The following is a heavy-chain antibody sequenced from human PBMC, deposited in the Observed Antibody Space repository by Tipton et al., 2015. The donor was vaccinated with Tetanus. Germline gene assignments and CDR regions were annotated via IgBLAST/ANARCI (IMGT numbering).Heavy chain of an antibody. J-gene: IGHJ4*02. CDR3: ARQQSGSFTPFDY. V-gene: IGHV4-39*01. D-gene: IGHD3-3*01. CDR1: GGSIRGGTFY. Sequence: TLSLTCTVSGGSIRGGTFYWGWIRQPPGKGLEWIGSIYESGDTYYIPSLKSRVTISVDTSKNQFSLNLNSMAAADTGVYYCARQQSGSFTPFDYWGQGNLVTVSS. CDR2: IYESGDT.